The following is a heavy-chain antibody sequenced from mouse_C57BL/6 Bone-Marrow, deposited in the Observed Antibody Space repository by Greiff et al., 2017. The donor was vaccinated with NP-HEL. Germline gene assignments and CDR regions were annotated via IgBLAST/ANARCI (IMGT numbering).Heavy chain of an antibody. V-gene: IGHV1-69*01. CDR3: ARDYYYGSSYGAWFAY. Sequence: VQLQQPGAELVMPGASVKLSCKASGYTFTSYWMHWVKQRPGQGLEWIGEIDPSDSYTNYNQKFKGKSTLTVDKSSSTAYMQLSSLTSEDPAVYYCARDYYYGSSYGAWFAYGGKGTLVTVSA. D-gene: IGHD1-1*01. J-gene: IGHJ3*01. CDR1: GYTFTSYW. CDR2: IDPSDSYT.